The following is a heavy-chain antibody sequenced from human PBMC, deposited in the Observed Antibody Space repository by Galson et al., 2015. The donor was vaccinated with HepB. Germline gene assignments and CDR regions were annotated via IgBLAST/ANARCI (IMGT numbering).Heavy chain of an antibody. CDR1: GFTFSSYS. D-gene: IGHD3-16*01. CDR2: ISSSSSYI. CDR3: ARDSLRGPREGEYYYYGMDV. V-gene: IGHV3-21*01. J-gene: IGHJ6*02. Sequence: SLRLSCAASGFTFSSYSMNWVRQAPGKGLEWVSSISSSSSYIYYADSVKGRFTISRDNAKNSLYLQMNSLRAEDTAVYYCARDSLRGPREGEYYYYGMDVWGQGTTVTVSS.